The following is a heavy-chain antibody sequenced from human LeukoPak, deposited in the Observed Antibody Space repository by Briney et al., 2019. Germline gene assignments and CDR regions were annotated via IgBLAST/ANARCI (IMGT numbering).Heavy chain of an antibody. CDR3: AREKYCTPTDCLHGRFYFNS. Sequence: GGSLRLSCTASRFTVTSSYMRWVRQAPGKGLDWVSVIYSSDNTYYADSVEGRFTISRDNSKNTLYLQMNTLRTEDTAVYYCAREKYCTPTDCLHGRFYFNSWGQGTLVTVPS. CDR2: IYSSDNT. CDR1: RFTVTSSY. J-gene: IGHJ4*02. V-gene: IGHV3-66*03. D-gene: IGHD2-8*01.